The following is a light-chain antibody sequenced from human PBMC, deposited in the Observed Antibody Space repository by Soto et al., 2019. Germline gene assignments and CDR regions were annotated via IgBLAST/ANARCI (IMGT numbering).Light chain of an antibody. J-gene: IGKJ4*01. Sequence: IQLTQSPSSLSASVGDRVTITCRASQGLSSYLAWYQQKPGKAHKLLIYAASTLQSGVPSRLSGSESGTDFTLTISSLQPEDFRTYYCQQVNNYPLTFGGGTKV. V-gene: IGKV1-9*01. CDR1: QGLSSY. CDR2: AAS. CDR3: QQVNNYPLT.